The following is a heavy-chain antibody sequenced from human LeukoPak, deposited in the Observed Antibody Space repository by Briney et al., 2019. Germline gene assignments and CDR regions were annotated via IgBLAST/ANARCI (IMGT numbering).Heavy chain of an antibody. D-gene: IGHD3-10*01. CDR3: AKRHGSGIKSFEY. CDR1: GFTFSSYD. Sequence: GGSLRLSCAASGFTFSSYDMSWVRQAPGKGLEWVSTITSGGTTYYPDSVKGRFTISRDNSKNTLYLQMNSLRAEDTAIYYCAKRHGSGIKSFEYWGQGTLVTVSS. CDR2: ITSGGTT. J-gene: IGHJ4*02. V-gene: IGHV3-23*01.